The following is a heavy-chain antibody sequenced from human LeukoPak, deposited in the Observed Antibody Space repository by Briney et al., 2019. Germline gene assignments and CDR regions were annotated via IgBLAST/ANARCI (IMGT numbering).Heavy chain of an antibody. V-gene: IGHV4-39*01. CDR2: IYFGGRT. CDR3: ARLDYDRGDFDLRADAFDI. J-gene: IGHJ3*02. D-gene: IGHD3-16*01. CDR1: GGSISSFSYY. Sequence: SGTLSLTCSVSGGSISSFSYYWGWIRQPPGKGLEWIGSIYFGGRTYNNPSLKSRVTISVDTSKNQFSLRLRSVTAADTAVYYCARLDYDRGDFDLRADAFDIWGQGTLVAVSS.